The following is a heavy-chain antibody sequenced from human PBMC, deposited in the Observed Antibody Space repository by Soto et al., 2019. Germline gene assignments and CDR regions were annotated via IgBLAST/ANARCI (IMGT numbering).Heavy chain of an antibody. J-gene: IGHJ4*02. Sequence: SETLSLTCTVSGGSISSSSYYWGWIRQPQGKGLEWIGNINHSGSTHYNPSLKSRVTISVDTSKNQFSLKLSSVTAADTAVYYCARDRAVLLWFGEYQNFDYCGQGTLVTVSS. V-gene: IGHV4-39*02. D-gene: IGHD3-10*01. CDR1: GGSISSSSYY. CDR2: INHSGST. CDR3: ARDRAVLLWFGEYQNFDY.